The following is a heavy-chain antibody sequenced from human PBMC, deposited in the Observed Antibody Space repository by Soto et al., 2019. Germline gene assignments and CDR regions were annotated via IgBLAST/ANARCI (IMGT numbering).Heavy chain of an antibody. CDR2: ISGSGGSTYYAHTSK. Sequence: PGGSLRLSCAASGFTFSSYAMNWVRQAPGKGLEWVSTISGSGGSTYYAHTSKYYADSVKGRFTISRDNSKNTLYLQMNSLRAEDTAVYYCARETLRSSSGHYYYYYGMDVWGQGTTVTVSS. CDR1: GFTFSSYA. J-gene: IGHJ6*02. V-gene: IGHV3-23*01. D-gene: IGHD6-6*01. CDR3: ARETLRSSSGHYYYYYGMDV.